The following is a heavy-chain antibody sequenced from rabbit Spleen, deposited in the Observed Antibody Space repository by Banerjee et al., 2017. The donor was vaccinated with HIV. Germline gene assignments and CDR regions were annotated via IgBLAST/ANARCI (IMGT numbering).Heavy chain of an antibody. CDR1: GFSFSDRDV. D-gene: IGHD1-1*01. Sequence: QQQLVESGGDLVKPGASLTLTCKASGFSFSDRDVMCWVRQAPGKGLEWIACINTITGKTVYATWAKGRFTISRASSTTVFLQMTSLTAADTATYFCARDLPDIIGWNFGFWGQGTLVTVS. CDR3: ARDLPDIIGWNFGF. V-gene: IGHV1S45*01. J-gene: IGHJ3*01. CDR2: INTITGKT.